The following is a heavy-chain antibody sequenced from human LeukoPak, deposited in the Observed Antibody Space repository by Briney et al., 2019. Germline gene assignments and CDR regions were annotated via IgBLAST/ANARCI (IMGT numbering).Heavy chain of an antibody. V-gene: IGHV3-9*03. Sequence: GGSLRLSCAASGFTFDDYAMHWVRQAPGKGLEWVSGISWNSGSIGYADSVKGRFAISRDNAKNSLYLQMNSLRAEDMALYYCAKDIGRLGELSPHFDYWGQGTLVTVSS. D-gene: IGHD3-16*02. J-gene: IGHJ4*02. CDR2: ISWNSGSI. CDR1: GFTFDDYA. CDR3: AKDIGRLGELSPHFDY.